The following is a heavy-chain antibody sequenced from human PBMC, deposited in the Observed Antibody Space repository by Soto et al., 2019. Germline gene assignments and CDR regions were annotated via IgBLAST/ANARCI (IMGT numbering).Heavy chain of an antibody. CDR3: AKYVITGTNYYYYGMDV. D-gene: IGHD1-7*01. J-gene: IGHJ6*02. Sequence: PGGSLRLSCAASGFTFSSYAMSWVRQAPGKGLEWVSAISGSGGSTYYADSVKGRFTISRDNSKNTLYLQMNSLRAEDTALYYCAKYVITGTNYYYYGMDVWGQGTTVTVSS. V-gene: IGHV3-23*01. CDR2: ISGSGGST. CDR1: GFTFSSYA.